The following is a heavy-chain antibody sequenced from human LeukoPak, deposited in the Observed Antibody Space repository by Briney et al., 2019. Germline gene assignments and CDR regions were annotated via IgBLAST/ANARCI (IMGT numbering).Heavy chain of an antibody. CDR2: IYYSGST. Sequence: PSETLSLTCTVSGGSISSGGYYWSWIRQHPGKGLEWIGYIYYSGSTYYNPSLKSRVTISVDTSKNQFSLKLSSVTAADTAVYCCARDRSSGLDYWGQGTLVTVSS. D-gene: IGHD3-22*01. CDR3: ARDRSSGLDY. CDR1: GGSISSGGYY. V-gene: IGHV4-31*03. J-gene: IGHJ4*02.